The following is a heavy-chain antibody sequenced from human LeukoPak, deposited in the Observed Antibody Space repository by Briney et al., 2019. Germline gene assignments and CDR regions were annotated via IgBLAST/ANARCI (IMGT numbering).Heavy chain of an antibody. CDR3: GKYLQTTVGANDY. Sequence: GGSLRLSCAASGFTFSSYPMNWVRQAPGKGLEWVSVISGSGGATFYGDSVQGRFTISRDNSRDTLYLQMSSPRAEDTAVYYCGKYLQTTVGANDYWGQGTLVTVSS. J-gene: IGHJ4*02. V-gene: IGHV3-23*01. D-gene: IGHD1-26*01. CDR2: ISGSGGAT. CDR1: GFTFSSYP.